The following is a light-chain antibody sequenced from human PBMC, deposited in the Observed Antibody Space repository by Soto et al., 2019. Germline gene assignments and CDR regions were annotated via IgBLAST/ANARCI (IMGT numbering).Light chain of an antibody. J-gene: IGLJ1*01. CDR1: SSNIGNNI. CDR2: SNN. V-gene: IGLV1-44*01. CDR3: AAWDDSLNAYV. Sequence: QSVLTQTPSASGTPGQRVTISCSGRSSNIGNNIVNWYQQLPGTAPRRLIHSNNRRPSVVPDRFSGSKSGTSASLAINGLQSEDEADYYCAAWDDSLNAYVFGAGTKVTVL.